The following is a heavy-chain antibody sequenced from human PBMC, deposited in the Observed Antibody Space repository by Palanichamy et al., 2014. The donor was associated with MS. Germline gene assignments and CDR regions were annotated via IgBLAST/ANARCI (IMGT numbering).Heavy chain of an antibody. CDR2: IHQSGST. D-gene: IGHD6-6*01. J-gene: IGHJ5*02. CDR1: SGSLSGHY. V-gene: IGHV4-34*01. CDR3: ARGVEEYSPSSSSFWGGFWFNP. Sequence: QGQLQQWGAGLSKPSETLSLTCAVYSGSLSGHYWIWIRQPPGKGLEWIGEIHQSGSTRYNPSLKSRVTIAVDTSKNQFSLNLNSVTAADTAVYYCARGVEEYSPSSSSFWGGFWFNPWGQGTLVTVSS.